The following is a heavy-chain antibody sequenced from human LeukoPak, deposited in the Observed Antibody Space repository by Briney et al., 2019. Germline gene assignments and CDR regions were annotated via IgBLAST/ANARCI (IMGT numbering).Heavy chain of an antibody. Sequence: PSETLSLTCAVSGDSINSYYWSWVRQPPGKGLEWIGYIYYSGTHNYNPSLKSRVSISIDTSKKEISLKLSAVTAADTAVYYCAREDRSGNYYYYGMDAWGQGTTVTVSS. J-gene: IGHJ6*02. CDR3: AREDRSGNYYYYGMDA. CDR2: IYYSGTH. V-gene: IGHV4-59*01. CDR1: GDSINSYY.